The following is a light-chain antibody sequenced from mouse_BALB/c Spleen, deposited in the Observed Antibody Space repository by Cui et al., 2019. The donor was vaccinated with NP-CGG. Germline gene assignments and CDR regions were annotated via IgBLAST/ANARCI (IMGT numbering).Light chain of an antibody. Sequence: AVVTQESALTTSPGETVTLTCRSSTGTVTTSNYANWVQEKPDHLFTGLIGGTNNRPPGVPARFSGSLIGDKAALTITGAQTEDEAIYFCALWYSNHWVFGGGTKLTAL. CDR2: GTN. CDR1: TGTVTTSNY. V-gene: IGLV1*01. CDR3: ALWYSNHWV. J-gene: IGLJ1*01.